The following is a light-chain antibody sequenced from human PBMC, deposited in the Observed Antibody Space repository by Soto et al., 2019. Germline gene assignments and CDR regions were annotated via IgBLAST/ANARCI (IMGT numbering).Light chain of an antibody. Sequence: EFVVTQSPGTLSLSLGERATLSCRASQSVRSRYLAWYQQKPGQAPTLLIYDASSRPGGIPDRFIGSGSGIDFTLTISRLEPEDFALYYCHQYGDSPYTFVQGTKLEIK. CDR1: QSVRSRY. CDR2: DAS. J-gene: IGKJ2*01. CDR3: HQYGDSPYT. V-gene: IGKV3-20*01.